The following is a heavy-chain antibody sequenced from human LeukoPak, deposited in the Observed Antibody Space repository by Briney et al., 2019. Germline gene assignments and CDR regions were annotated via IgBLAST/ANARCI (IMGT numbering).Heavy chain of an antibody. J-gene: IGHJ6*03. CDR1: GGTFSSYA. CDR2: IIRIFGTA. V-gene: IGHV1-69*13. D-gene: IGHD1-7*01. Sequence: ASVKVSCKASGGTFSSYAISWVRQAPGQGLEWMGGIIRIFGTANYAQKFQGRVTITADESTSTAYMELGSLRSEDTAVYYCANLVGNSPIAPMDVWGEGTTVTVSS. CDR3: ANLVGNSPIAPMDV.